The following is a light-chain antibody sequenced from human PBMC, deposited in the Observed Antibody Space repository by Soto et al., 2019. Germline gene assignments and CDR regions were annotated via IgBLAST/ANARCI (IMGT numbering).Light chain of an antibody. CDR3: SSYAGSSAAVI. CDR1: NSDVGGYDY. CDR2: EVN. V-gene: IGLV2-8*01. Sequence: QSVLTQPPSASGSPGQSVTISCTGTNSDVGGYDYVSWYQQHPGKAPRLMIYEVNKRPSGVPDRFSGSKSGNTASLTVSGLQAEDEADYYSSSYAGSSAAVIFGGGTKLTVL. J-gene: IGLJ2*01.